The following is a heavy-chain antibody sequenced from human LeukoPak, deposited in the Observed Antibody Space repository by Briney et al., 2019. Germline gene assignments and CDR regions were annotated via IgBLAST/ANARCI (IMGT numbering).Heavy chain of an antibody. Sequence: SETLSLTCAVYGGSFSGYYWSWIRQPPGKGLEWIGEINHSGSTNYNPSLKSRVTISVDTSKNQFSLKLSSVTAADTAVCYCARGAGKTGTTDYWGQGNLLTVSS. D-gene: IGHD1-7*01. V-gene: IGHV4-34*01. CDR2: INHSGST. CDR1: GGSFSGYY. J-gene: IGHJ4*01. CDR3: ARGAGKTGTTDY.